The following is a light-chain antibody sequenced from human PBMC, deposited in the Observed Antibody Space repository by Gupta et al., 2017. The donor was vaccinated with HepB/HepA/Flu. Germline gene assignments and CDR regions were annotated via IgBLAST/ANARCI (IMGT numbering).Light chain of an antibody. CDR2: WAS. V-gene: IGKV4-1*01. Sequence: DSVMSQSPDSLAVSLGERATINCKSSQSVLYSSTNNNYLTWYQQKPGQPPKLLIYWASTRESGVPDRFSGSGSGTDFTLTISSLQAEDVAVYYCQQYYSIPWTFGQGTKVEIK. CDR3: QQYYSIPWT. J-gene: IGKJ1*01. CDR1: QSVLYSSTNNNY.